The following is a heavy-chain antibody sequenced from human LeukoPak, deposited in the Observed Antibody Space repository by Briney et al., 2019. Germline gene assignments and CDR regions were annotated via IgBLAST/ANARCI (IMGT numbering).Heavy chain of an antibody. Sequence: GGSLRLSCAASGFTFSSYEMNWVRQAPGKGLEWVSYISSSGSTIYYADSVKGRFTISRDNAKNSLYLQMNSLRAEDTAVYYCARETYYYGSGSQYYFDYWGQGTLVTVSS. CDR1: GFTFSSYE. CDR2: ISSSGSTI. D-gene: IGHD3-10*01. V-gene: IGHV3-48*03. CDR3: ARETYYYGSGSQYYFDY. J-gene: IGHJ4*02.